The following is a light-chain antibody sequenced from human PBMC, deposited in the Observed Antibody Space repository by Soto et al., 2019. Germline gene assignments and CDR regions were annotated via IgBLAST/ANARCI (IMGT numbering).Light chain of an antibody. CDR1: QSVSNNY. J-gene: IGKJ5*01. Sequence: EIVFTQSPGTLSLSPGERATLSCRASQSVSNNYLAWYQQKPGQAPRLLIYGASNRATGIPDRFSGSGSGTDFTLTISRLEPEDFALYYCQHYVERSPITFGQGTRLDIK. CDR3: QHYVERSPIT. V-gene: IGKV3-20*01. CDR2: GAS.